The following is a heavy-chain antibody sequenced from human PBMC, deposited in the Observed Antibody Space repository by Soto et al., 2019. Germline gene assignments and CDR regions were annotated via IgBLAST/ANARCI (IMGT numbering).Heavy chain of an antibody. CDR1: GYTFTSYD. J-gene: IGHJ6*03. D-gene: IGHD3-3*02. CDR2: MNPNSGNT. Sequence: ASVKVSCKASGYTFTSYDINWVRQATGQGLEWMGWMNPNSGNTGYAQKFQGRVTMTRNTSISTAYMELSSLRSEDTAVYYCARGLSLALYYYYYMDVWGKGTTVTVSS. V-gene: IGHV1-8*01. CDR3: ARGLSLALYYYYYMDV.